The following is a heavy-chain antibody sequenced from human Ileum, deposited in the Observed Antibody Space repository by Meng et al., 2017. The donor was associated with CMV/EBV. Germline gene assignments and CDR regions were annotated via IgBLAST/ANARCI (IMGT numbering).Heavy chain of an antibody. CDR3: ARGPLNTDHDYDY. CDR2: IYYSGNT. D-gene: IGHD4-11*01. Sequence: VSGGSISGSSYYWGWIRQPPGKGPEWIGSIYYSGNTYYNPSLKSPVTMSVDTSKNQFSLQLRSVTAADTAVYYCARGPLNTDHDYDYWGQGTLVTVSS. CDR1: GGSISGSSYY. J-gene: IGHJ4*02. V-gene: IGHV4-39*07.